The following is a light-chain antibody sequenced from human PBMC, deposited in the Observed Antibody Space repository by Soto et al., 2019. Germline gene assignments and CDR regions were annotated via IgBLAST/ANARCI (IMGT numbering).Light chain of an antibody. CDR2: WAS. CDR3: QQYFDVPFT. CDR1: RSGLYKSNNKNH. J-gene: IGKJ4*01. Sequence: IVMTESPDSLAVCLCGRPTINCKYSRSGLYKSNNKNHLAWYQQKPGQPPQLIIYWASTRESGVPERFSGSGSGTDFTLTISSLEAEDVAFYWCQQYFDVPFTFGGGTKVDIK. V-gene: IGKV4-1*01.